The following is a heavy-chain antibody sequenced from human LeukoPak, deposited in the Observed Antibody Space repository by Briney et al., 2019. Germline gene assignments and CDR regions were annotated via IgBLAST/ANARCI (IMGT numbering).Heavy chain of an antibody. J-gene: IGHJ4*02. CDR2: FDPEDGET. V-gene: IGHV1-24*01. D-gene: IGHD3-10*01. CDR3: ATGYYGSGSYYSPHFDY. CDR1: GYTLTELS. Sequence: GASVKVSCKVSGYTLTELSMHWVRQAPGKGLEWMGGFDPEDGETIYAQKFQGRVTMTEDTSTDTAYMELSSLRSEDTAVYYCATGYYGSGSYYSPHFDYWGQGTLATVSS.